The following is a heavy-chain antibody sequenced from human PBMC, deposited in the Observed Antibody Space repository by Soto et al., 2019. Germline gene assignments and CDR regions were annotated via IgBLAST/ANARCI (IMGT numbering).Heavy chain of an antibody. CDR1: XXXXXXYG. CDR3: AKXXXXNYYYGMDV. V-gene: IGHV3-30*18. CDR2: ISYDGSNK. Sequence: QVQLVESGGGVVQPGRSLRLSCAAXXXXXXXYGMHWVRQXPGKXLEWVAVISYDGSNKYYADSVKGRFTISRDNSKNTLYLQMNSLRAEDTAVYYXAKXXXXNYYYGMDVWGQGTTVTVSS. J-gene: IGHJ6*02.